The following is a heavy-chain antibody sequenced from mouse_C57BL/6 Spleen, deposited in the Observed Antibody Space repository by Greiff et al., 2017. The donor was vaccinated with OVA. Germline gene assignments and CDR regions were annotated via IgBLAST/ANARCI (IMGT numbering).Heavy chain of an antibody. CDR2: IHPNSGST. CDR1: GYTFTSYW. Sequence: QVQLKQPGAELVKPGASVKLSCKASGYTFTSYWMHWVKQRPGQGLEWIGMIHPNSGSTNYNEKFKSKATLTVDKSSSTAYMQLSSLTSEDSAVYYCAREETNWDEFAYWGQGTLVTVSA. J-gene: IGHJ3*01. V-gene: IGHV1-64*01. D-gene: IGHD4-1*01. CDR3: AREETNWDEFAY.